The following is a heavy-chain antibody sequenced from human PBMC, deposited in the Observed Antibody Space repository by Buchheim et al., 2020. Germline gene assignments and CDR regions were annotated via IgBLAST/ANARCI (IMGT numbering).Heavy chain of an antibody. Sequence: QVQLRESGPGLVKPSGTLSLTCAVSGGSISSGYWWSWVRQSPGKGLQWIGESFHSGTTNYNPSLKRRVNFSLDRAKNHFSLNLNSVTAADTAVYYCVGGGATVYGMDVWGQGTT. CDR2: SFHSGTT. J-gene: IGHJ6*02. CDR1: GGSISSGYW. CDR3: VGGGATVYGMDV. V-gene: IGHV4-4*02. D-gene: IGHD1-26*01.